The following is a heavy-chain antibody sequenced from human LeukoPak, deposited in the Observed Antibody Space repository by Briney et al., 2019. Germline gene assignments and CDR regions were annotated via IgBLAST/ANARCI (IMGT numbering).Heavy chain of an antibody. CDR3: ARGDDILTGYYNYFDY. Sequence: PGGSLRLSCAASGFTFSSYWMHWVRQAPGKGLVWVSRINSDGSSTSYADSVKGRFTISRDNAKNSLYLQMNSLRAEDTAVYYCARGDDILTGYYNYFDYWGQGTLVTVSS. V-gene: IGHV3-74*01. CDR2: INSDGSST. J-gene: IGHJ4*02. CDR1: GFTFSSYW. D-gene: IGHD3-9*01.